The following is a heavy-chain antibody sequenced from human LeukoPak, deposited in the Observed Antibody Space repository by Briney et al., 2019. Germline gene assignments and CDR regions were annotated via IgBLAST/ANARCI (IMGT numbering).Heavy chain of an antibody. CDR3: AKEGSLGIDY. CDR1: GFTFITYG. Sequence: GGSPRLSCAASGFTFITYGMHWVRQAPGKGLEWVTFIRYDGTNKYYADSVKGRFTISRDNSKDTLYLQMNSLRAEDTAVYYCAKEGSLGIDYWGQGTLVTVSS. J-gene: IGHJ4*02. D-gene: IGHD3-3*01. V-gene: IGHV3-30*02. CDR2: IRYDGTNK.